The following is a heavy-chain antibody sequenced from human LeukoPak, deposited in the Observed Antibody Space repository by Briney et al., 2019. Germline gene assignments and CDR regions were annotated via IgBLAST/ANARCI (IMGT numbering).Heavy chain of an antibody. Sequence: SETLSLTCTVSGGSISSGGYYWSWIRQHPGKGLEWIGYIYYSGSTYYNPSLKSRVTISVDTSKNQFSLKLSSVTAADTAVYYCARAHYDTSGYNHYYFDYWGQGTLVTVSS. CDR3: ARAHYDTSGYNHYYFDY. J-gene: IGHJ4*02. V-gene: IGHV4-31*03. D-gene: IGHD3-22*01. CDR1: GGSISSGGYY. CDR2: IYYSGST.